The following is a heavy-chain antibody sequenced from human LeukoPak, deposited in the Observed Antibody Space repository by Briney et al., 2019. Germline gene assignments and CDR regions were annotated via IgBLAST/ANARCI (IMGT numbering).Heavy chain of an antibody. CDR1: GFTFSSYS. CDR3: ARDDAYYDSSGYYPLLYFDY. D-gene: IGHD3-22*01. Sequence: GGSLRLSCAASGFTFSSYSVNWVRQAPGKGLEWVSSISSSSSYIYYADSVKGRFTISRDNAKNSLYLQMNSLRAEDTAVYYCARDDAYYDSSGYYPLLYFDYWGQGTLVTVSS. V-gene: IGHV3-21*01. CDR2: ISSSSSYI. J-gene: IGHJ4*02.